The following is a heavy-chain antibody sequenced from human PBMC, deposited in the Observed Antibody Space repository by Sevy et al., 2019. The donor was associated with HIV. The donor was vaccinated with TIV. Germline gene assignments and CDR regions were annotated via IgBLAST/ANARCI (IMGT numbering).Heavy chain of an antibody. V-gene: IGHV3-7*03. J-gene: IGHJ4*02. Sequence: GGSLRLSCAASGFTFSSYWMNWVRQAPGKGLEWVANIKQDGSEKSYVDSVKGRFTISRDNAKNSLYLQMNSLRAEDTAVYYCAREGYSNCFDYWGQGTLFTVSS. CDR2: IKQDGSEK. CDR3: AREGYSNCFDY. D-gene: IGHD6-13*01. CDR1: GFTFSSYW.